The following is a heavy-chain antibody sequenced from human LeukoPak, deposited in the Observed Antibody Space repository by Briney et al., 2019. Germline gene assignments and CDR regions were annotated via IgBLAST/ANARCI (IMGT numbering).Heavy chain of an antibody. D-gene: IGHD3-10*01. CDR1: GGTFSSYA. Sequence: SVKVSCKASGGTFSSYAISWVRQAPGQGLEWMGRIIPILGIANYAQKFQGRVTITADKSTSTAYMELSSLRSEDTAVYYCASGTYYGSGVFGPWGQGTLVTVSS. CDR2: IIPILGIA. CDR3: ASGTYYGSGVFGP. J-gene: IGHJ5*02. V-gene: IGHV1-69*04.